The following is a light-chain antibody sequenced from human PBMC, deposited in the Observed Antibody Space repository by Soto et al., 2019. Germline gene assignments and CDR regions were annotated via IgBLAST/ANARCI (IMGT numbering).Light chain of an antibody. CDR3: QQYNNWPFT. CDR1: QSVSSN. V-gene: IGKV3-15*01. Sequence: EIVMTQSPATLSVSPGERATVSCRASQSVSSNLAWYQQKPGQAPRLLIYGASTRATGIPARFSGSGSGTEITLTISSPQAEDFAVYYCQQYNNWPFTFGPGTKVDIK. CDR2: GAS. J-gene: IGKJ3*01.